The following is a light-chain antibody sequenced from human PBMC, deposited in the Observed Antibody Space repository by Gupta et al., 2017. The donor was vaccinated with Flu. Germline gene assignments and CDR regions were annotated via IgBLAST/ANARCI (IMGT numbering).Light chain of an antibody. CDR2: DND. Sequence: QSVLTQPPSLSAPPGQKVTISCSGSSSHIGSNYVSWYQQFPGTAPRLLIFDNDRRPSEIPDRFSGSKSGTSATLVTTGLQAGEEADYYWATWDSSKGIWVLGGGTKLTVL. V-gene: IGLV1-51*01. CDR1: SSHIGSNY. CDR3: ATWDSSKGIWV. J-gene: IGLJ3*02.